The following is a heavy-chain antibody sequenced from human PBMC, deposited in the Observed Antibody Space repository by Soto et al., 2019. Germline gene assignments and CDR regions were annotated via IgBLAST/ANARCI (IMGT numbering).Heavy chain of an antibody. CDR2: INTNIGGT. CDR3: ARDTTGIDY. V-gene: IGHV1-2*02. CDR1: GYTFTGYY. Sequence: GASVKVSCKTSGYTFTGYYMHWVRQAPGQGLEWMGWINTNIGGTNYAQKFHGRVTMTRDTSISTAYMELSRLRSDDTAVYYCARDTTGIDYWGQGTLVPVSS. D-gene: IGHD4-17*01. J-gene: IGHJ4*02.